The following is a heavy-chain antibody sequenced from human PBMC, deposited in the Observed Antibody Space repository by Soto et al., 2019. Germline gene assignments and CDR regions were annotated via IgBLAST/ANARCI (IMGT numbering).Heavy chain of an antibody. CDR3: ARNTKSAAGADSYGLDV. D-gene: IGHD4-17*01. J-gene: IGHJ6*02. Sequence: GGSLRLSCAGSGFTLSDHYISWVRQAPGKGLEWVGRSRDKAQGYSTAYAASVKGRFTTSRDESKNSLYLQMNSLRAEDTAVYYCARNTKSAAGADSYGLDVWGLGTTVTVAS. V-gene: IGHV3-72*01. CDR2: SRDKAQGYST. CDR1: GFTLSDHY.